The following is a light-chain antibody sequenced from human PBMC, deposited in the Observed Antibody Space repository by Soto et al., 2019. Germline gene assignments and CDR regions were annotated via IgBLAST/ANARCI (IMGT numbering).Light chain of an antibody. V-gene: IGLV2-23*02. CDR3: CSYAGSITFVV. J-gene: IGLJ2*01. CDR1: SSDVGTYNL. Sequence: QSVLTQPASVSGSPGQSITISCTGTSSDVGTYNLVSWYQHHPGKAPKLIIFEDTKRPSRVSNRFSASKSGNTASLTISGLQAEDEAHYFCCSYAGSITFVVFGGGTKLTVL. CDR2: EDT.